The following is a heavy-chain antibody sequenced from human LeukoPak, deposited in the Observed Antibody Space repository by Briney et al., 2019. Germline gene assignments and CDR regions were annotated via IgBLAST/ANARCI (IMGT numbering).Heavy chain of an antibody. Sequence: QPGRSLRLSCAASRFTFSNYGMHWVRQAPGKGLEWVAVIWYDGSNKYYADFVKGRFTISRDNSKDTLYLQMNSLRAEDTAVYYCARDRYGDHDYYYGMDVWGQGTTVTVSS. D-gene: IGHD4-17*01. CDR1: RFTFSNYG. V-gene: IGHV3-33*01. CDR3: ARDRYGDHDYYYGMDV. CDR2: IWYDGSNK. J-gene: IGHJ6*02.